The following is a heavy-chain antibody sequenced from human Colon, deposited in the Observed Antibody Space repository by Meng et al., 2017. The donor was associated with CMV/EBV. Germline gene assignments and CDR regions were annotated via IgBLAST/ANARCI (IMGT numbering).Heavy chain of an antibody. D-gene: IGHD3-3*01. CDR3: VRDTISGVVAFDY. J-gene: IGHJ4*02. V-gene: IGHV3-21*01. CDR1: GFTFSTYA. CDR2: IVSSSTYI. Sequence: GESLKISCVASGFTFSTYAMTWVRQPPGKGLEWVSTIVSSSTYIFFADSVKGRFTISRDNAKNSLYLQMNNLRVEDTGIYYCVRDTISGVVAFDYWGQGALVTVSS.